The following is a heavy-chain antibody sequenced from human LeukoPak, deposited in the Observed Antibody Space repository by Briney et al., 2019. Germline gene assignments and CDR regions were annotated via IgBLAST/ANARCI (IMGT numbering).Heavy chain of an antibody. J-gene: IGHJ4*02. D-gene: IGHD3-9*01. CDR3: AKGLDRHYDILTGYYNPFDY. CDR2: ISGSGGST. CDR1: GFTFSSYA. Sequence: GGSLRLSCAASGFTFSSYAMSWVRQAPGKGLEWVSAISGSGGSTYYADSVKGWFTISRDNSKNTLYLQMNSLRAEDTAVYYCAKGLDRHYDILTGYYNPFDYWGQGTLVTVSS. V-gene: IGHV3-23*01.